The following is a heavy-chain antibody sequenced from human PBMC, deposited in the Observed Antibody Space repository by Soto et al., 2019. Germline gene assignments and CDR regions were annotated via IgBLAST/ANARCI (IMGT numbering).Heavy chain of an antibody. V-gene: IGHV3-23*01. CDR2: ISGRGGST. J-gene: IGHJ4*02. CDR1: GFTFSSNA. D-gene: IGHD6-19*01. Sequence: GGSLRLSCAASGFTFSSNAMGWVRQAPGKGPEWVSGISGRGGSTYYADSVKGRFTISRDNSKNTLYLQMTTLRAEDTAVYYCAKTAEAVAGTVYGYWGQGXLVTVYS. CDR3: AKTAEAVAGTVYGY.